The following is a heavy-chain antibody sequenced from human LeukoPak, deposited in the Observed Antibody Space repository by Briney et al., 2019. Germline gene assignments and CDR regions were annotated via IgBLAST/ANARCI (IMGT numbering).Heavy chain of an antibody. CDR3: ARDLRPYYDFWSGQEQSAFDY. D-gene: IGHD3-3*01. J-gene: IGHJ4*02. CDR2: ISYDGSNK. Sequence: PGGSLRLSCAASGFTFSSYGMHWVRQAPGKGLEWVAVISYDGSNKYYADSVKGRFTISRDNSKNTLYLQMNSLRAEDTAVYYCARDLRPYYDFWSGQEQSAFDYWGQGTLVTVSS. V-gene: IGHV3-30*03. CDR1: GFTFSSYG.